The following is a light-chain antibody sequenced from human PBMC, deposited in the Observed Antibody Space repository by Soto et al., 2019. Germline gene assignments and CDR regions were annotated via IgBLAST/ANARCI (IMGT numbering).Light chain of an antibody. CDR1: RSISSY. CDR2: GAS. J-gene: IGKJ3*01. Sequence: ETVMTQSPATLSVSPGERATLSCRASRSISSYLAWYQQKPGQPPRLLIYGASTRATGIPARFSGSGSGTDFTLTISSLEPEDFAVYYCQQRSNWPPFTFGPGTKVDIK. V-gene: IGKV3-11*01. CDR3: QQRSNWPPFT.